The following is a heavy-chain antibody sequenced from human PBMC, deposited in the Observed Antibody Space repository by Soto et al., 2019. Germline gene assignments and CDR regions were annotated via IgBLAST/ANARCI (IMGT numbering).Heavy chain of an antibody. V-gene: IGHV3-7*01. CDR2: INQDESQK. J-gene: IGHJ5*02. Sequence: EVQLVESGGGLVQPGGSLRLSCAASGFTFSSYWMSWVRQAPGKGLEWVANINQDESQKYYVDSVKGRFTVSRDNVENSLFLHMSRLRAEDTAVYYCTREEGWFDPWGQGILVSVSS. CDR3: TREEGWFDP. CDR1: GFTFSSYW.